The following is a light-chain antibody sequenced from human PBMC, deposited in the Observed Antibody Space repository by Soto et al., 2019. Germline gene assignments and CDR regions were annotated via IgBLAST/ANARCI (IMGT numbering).Light chain of an antibody. J-gene: IGKJ1*01. CDR3: QHYKAYPWT. CDR1: QSISVW. V-gene: IGKV1-5*03. Sequence: DIQMTQSPSTLSSSVGDTVTIACRASQSISVWLAWYRQKAGKAPKLLIYQASNLESGVPSRFRGSGSGTEFTLTINSLQPEDFATYYCQHYKAYPWTFGQGPKVELK. CDR2: QAS.